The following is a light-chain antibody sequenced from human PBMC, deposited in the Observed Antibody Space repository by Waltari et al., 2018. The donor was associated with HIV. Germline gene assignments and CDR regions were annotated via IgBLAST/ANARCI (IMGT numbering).Light chain of an antibody. V-gene: IGKV1-39*01. CDR2: GAT. Sequence: DIQMTKSPSSLSASVGATVTITCRARQSIDNYLNWYQQTPGKAPRLLIFGATRLQSGVPSRFRGSGSGSDFTLTVISLQPEDFATYYCQQTLRSPQTFGQGTRLDIK. CDR3: QQTLRSPQT. J-gene: IGKJ5*01. CDR1: QSIDNY.